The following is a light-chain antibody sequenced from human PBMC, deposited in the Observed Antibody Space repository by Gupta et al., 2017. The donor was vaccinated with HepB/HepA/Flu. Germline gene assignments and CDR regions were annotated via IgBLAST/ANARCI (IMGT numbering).Light chain of an antibody. CDR2: GNN. V-gene: IGLV1-40*01. Sequence: QSVLTQPPSVSGAPGQNITISCTGSRSNIGAGNHVHWYQQLTGAAPKVLIYGNNNRPSEVPDRFSGSTSGTSASLAITGLQAEDEADYYCQSCDNSLWGTVFGGGTKVAVL. CDR3: QSCDNSLWGTV. CDR1: RSNIGAGNH. J-gene: IGLJ1*01.